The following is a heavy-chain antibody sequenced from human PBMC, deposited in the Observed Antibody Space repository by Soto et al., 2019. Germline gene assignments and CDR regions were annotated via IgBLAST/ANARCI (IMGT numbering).Heavy chain of an antibody. J-gene: IGHJ4*02. V-gene: IGHV3-66*01. Sequence: GGSLRLSCAASGFTVSTKYMSWVRQAPGKGLEWVSVIYSGGSTFYADSVRGRLTISRDNSKNTVNLQMNSLRAEDTAVYYCARDPWAADDWGQGTLVIVSS. CDR2: IYSGGST. CDR1: GFTVSTKY. D-gene: IGHD3-16*01. CDR3: ARDPWAADD.